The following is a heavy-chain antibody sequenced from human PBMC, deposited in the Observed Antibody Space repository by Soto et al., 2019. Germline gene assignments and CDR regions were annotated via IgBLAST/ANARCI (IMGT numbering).Heavy chain of an antibody. Sequence: PGGSLRLSCAASGFTVSSNYMSWVRQAPGKGLEWVSVIYSGGSTYYADSVKGRFTISRDNSKNTLYLQMNSLRAEDTAVYYCARYYYDSSGYFAYWGKGTLVTVSS. CDR3: ARYYYDSSGYFAY. CDR2: IYSGGST. D-gene: IGHD3-22*01. J-gene: IGHJ4*02. V-gene: IGHV3-53*01. CDR1: GFTVSSNY.